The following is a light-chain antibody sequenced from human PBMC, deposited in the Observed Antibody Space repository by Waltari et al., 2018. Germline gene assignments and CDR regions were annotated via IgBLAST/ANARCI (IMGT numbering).Light chain of an antibody. J-gene: IGLJ3*02. CDR3: QSYDSTLSAWV. CDR1: SSNIGAAYD. V-gene: IGLV1-40*01. Sequence: QFVLTQPPSVSGAPGHRVTISCTGSSSNIGAAYDVHWYKQLPGAAPQVVISLNNKRPSGFPDRFSGSNSGTSASLVITGLQAEDEADYYCQSYDSTLSAWVFGGGTRVTVL. CDR2: LNN.